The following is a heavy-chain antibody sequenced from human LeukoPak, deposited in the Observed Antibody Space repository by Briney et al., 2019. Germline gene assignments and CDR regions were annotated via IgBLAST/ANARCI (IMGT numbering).Heavy chain of an antibody. CDR3: ARAQDYYDGSGYHFVY. J-gene: IGHJ4*02. CDR2: ISAYNGNT. Sequence: ASVKVSCKASGYTFTSYGISWVRQAPGQGLEWMGWISAYNGNTNYAQNLHGRVTMTTDTSTSTAYMELRSLRSDDTAVYYCARAQDYYDGSGYHFVYWGQGTLVTVSS. V-gene: IGHV1-18*01. D-gene: IGHD3-22*01. CDR1: GYTFTSYG.